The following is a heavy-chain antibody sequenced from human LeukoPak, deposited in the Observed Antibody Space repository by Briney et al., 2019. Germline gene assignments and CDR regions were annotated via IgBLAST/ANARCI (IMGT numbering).Heavy chain of an antibody. Sequence: PGGSLRLSCAASGFTFSSYWMNWVRQAPGKGLEWVANIKQDGSEKYYVDSVKGRFTISRDNAKNSLYLQMSTLRAEDTAVYYCARDPYPYYYDNSGYFPRAQNWGQGTLVTVSS. J-gene: IGHJ1*01. D-gene: IGHD3-22*01. CDR3: ARDPYPYYYDNSGYFPRAQN. CDR1: GFTFSSYW. V-gene: IGHV3-7*01. CDR2: IKQDGSEK.